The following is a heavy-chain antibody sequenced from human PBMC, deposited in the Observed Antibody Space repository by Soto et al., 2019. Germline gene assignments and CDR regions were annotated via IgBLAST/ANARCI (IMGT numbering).Heavy chain of an antibody. CDR3: ARGRLYGSSPFDY. Sequence: SETLSLTXAVYGGSFSGYYWSWIRQPPGKGLEWIGEINHGGSTKYNPSLKSRVTISVDTSKNQFSLKVRSVTAADTAVYYCARGRLYGSSPFDYWGQGTLVTVSS. J-gene: IGHJ4*02. V-gene: IGHV4-34*01. CDR2: INHGGST. CDR1: GGSFSGYY. D-gene: IGHD1-26*01.